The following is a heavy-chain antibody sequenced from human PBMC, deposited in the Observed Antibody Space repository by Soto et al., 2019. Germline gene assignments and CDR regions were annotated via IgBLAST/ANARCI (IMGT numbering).Heavy chain of an antibody. D-gene: IGHD3-22*01. V-gene: IGHV3-15*01. Sequence: EMQLVESGGGLVKPGGSLRLSCAASGFTFSDAWMSWVRQAPGRGLEWVGRIKREADGGTTDYAAPVKGRLTISRDDSKNTLYLRMNSLKTEDTAVYYCTTGLSNGYYNFDYWGQGTPVTVSS. CDR3: TTGLSNGYYNFDY. J-gene: IGHJ4*02. CDR2: IKREADGGTT. CDR1: GFTFSDAW.